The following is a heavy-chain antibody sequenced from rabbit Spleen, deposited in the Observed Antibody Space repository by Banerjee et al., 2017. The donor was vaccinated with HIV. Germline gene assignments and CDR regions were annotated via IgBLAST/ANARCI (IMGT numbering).Heavy chain of an antibody. V-gene: IGHV1S40*01. CDR2: IYTGNSKT. Sequence: QQLVESGGGLVKPGASLTLTCKASGVSFSSGYDMCWVRQAPGKGLEWIACIYTGNSKTYYASWAKGRFTISKTSSTTVTLQMTSLTAADTATYFCARDLVAVIGWNFNLWGPGTLVTV. CDR3: ARDLVAVIGWNFNL. CDR1: GVSFSSGYD. J-gene: IGHJ4*01. D-gene: IGHD1-1*01.